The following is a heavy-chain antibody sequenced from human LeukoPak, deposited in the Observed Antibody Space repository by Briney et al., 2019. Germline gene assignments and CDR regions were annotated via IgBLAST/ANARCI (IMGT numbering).Heavy chain of an antibody. Sequence: PGGSLRLSCAASGFTFSSYAMSWVRQAPGKGLEWVSGISGSGGSTYYADSVKGRFTISRDTSKNTLYLQMNSLRAEDTAVYYCAKSPGSSGWFFDYWGQGTLVTVSS. D-gene: IGHD6-19*01. CDR1: GFTFSSYA. V-gene: IGHV3-23*01. CDR2: ISGSGGST. J-gene: IGHJ4*02. CDR3: AKSPGSSGWFFDY.